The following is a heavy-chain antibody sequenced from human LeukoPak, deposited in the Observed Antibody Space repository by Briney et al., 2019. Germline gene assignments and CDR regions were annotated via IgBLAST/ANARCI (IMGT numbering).Heavy chain of an antibody. CDR3: ARDRGLLRRFDP. J-gene: IGHJ5*02. D-gene: IGHD4-23*01. CDR1: GDSVSSNSAA. V-gene: IGHV6-1*01. CDR2: TYYRSKWYN. Sequence: SQTLSLTCAISGDSVSSNSAAWNWIRQPPSRGLEWLGRTYYRSKWYNDYAVPVKSRITINPDTSKNQFSLQPNSVTPEDTAVYYCARDRGLLRRFDPWGQGTLVTVSS.